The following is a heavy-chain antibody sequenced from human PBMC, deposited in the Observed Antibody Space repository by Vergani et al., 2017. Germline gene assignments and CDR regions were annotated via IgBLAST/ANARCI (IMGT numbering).Heavy chain of an antibody. V-gene: IGHV4-38-2*01. D-gene: IGHD3-10*01. J-gene: IGHJ6*02. CDR2: IHHSGDT. CDR1: DSSIMTNPY. CDR3: ARHRGSGSFFPSSYFYGMDV. Sequence: QVQLQESGPGLVKPSETLTLTCDVSDSSIMTNPYWGWFRQSPGKGLEWIGCIHHSGDTHYNSSLQSRVSISIVSSSKFSLSLTSVTAADTAIYDCARHRGSGSFFPSSYFYGMDVWVHGTTVTVSS.